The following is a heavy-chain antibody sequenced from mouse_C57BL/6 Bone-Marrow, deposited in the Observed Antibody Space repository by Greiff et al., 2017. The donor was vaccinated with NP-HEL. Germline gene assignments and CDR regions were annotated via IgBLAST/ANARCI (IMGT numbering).Heavy chain of an antibody. CDR1: GFSINSDCY. CDR2: TFYSGIT. D-gene: IGHD2-2*01. J-gene: IGHJ3*01. Sequence: EVKLQESGPSLVRPSQTLSLTCTVTGFSINSDCYWIWIRQFPGNKLEYIGYTFYSGITYYNPSLESRTYITRDTSKNQFSLKLSSVTTEDTATYYCARDRGAIYYGYGGFAYWGQGTLVTVSA. CDR3: ARDRGAIYYGYGGFAY. V-gene: IGHV3-3*01.